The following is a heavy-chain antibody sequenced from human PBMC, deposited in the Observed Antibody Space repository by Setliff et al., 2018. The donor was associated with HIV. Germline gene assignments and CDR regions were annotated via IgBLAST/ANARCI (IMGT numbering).Heavy chain of an antibody. J-gene: IGHJ6*03. D-gene: IGHD6-13*01. CDR2: ISPYNGNT. CDR3: ARVAYASLSSSGYLLDHYYYLDG. CDR1: GYTFTNFG. V-gene: IGHV1-18*01. Sequence: ASVKVSCKASGYTFTNFGITWVRQAPGQGLEWMGWISPYNGNTNYAPELHGRVTMTTDTSTSTASLELRSLRSDDTAVYYCARVAYASLSSSGYLLDHYYYLDGWGKGTTVTVSS.